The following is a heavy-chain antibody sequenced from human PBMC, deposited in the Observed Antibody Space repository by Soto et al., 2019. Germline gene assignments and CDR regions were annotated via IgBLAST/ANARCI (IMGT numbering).Heavy chain of an antibody. J-gene: IGHJ3*01. CDR3: ARDVARGAFDA. CDR1: GYTFTTYA. Sequence: VSVKVSCKPSGYTFTTYAIHWVRQAPGQRLEWMGWIHVGNGNTKYSEKFQGRVTITRDTSASTAYVELSSLRSEDTAMYYCARDVARGAFDAWGQGTMVTVSS. CDR2: IHVGNGNT. V-gene: IGHV1-3*01.